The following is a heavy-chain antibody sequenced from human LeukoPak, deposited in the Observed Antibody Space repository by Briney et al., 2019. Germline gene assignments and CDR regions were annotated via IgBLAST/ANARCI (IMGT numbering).Heavy chain of an antibody. J-gene: IGHJ4*02. V-gene: IGHV4-34*01. CDR3: ARPYDYVWGSHKTLRY. CDR2: INHSGST. D-gene: IGHD3-16*01. Sequence: SETLSLTCAVYGGSFSGYYWSWIRQPPGKGLEWIGVINHSGSTNYNPSLKSRVTISVDTSKNQFSLKLSSVTAADTAVYYCARPYDYVWGSHKTLRYWGQGTLVTVSS. CDR1: GGSFSGYY.